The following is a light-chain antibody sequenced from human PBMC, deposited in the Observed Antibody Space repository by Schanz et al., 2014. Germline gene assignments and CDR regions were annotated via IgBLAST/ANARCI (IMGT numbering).Light chain of an antibody. CDR2: DAS. V-gene: IGKV3-20*01. Sequence: EAVLTQSPATLSVSPGERATLSCRASQSVSSNLAWYQQKPGQAPRLLIYDASNRATGIPARFSGSGSGTDFTLTISRLEAEDSAMYYCQQYGSSFWTFGQGTKVEIK. CDR3: QQYGSSFWT. J-gene: IGKJ1*01. CDR1: QSVSSN.